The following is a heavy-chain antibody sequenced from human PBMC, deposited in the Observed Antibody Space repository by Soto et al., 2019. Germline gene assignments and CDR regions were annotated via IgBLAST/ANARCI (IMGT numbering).Heavy chain of an antibody. CDR1: GGFIISNY. Sequence: SEALSVTCTVSGGFIISNYWGWIRQPPWKGLEWIAYVFYSGHSDYNPSLKSRVTISVDTSKNQFSLKMTSVTAADTALYYCATGVATTEWDSWGQGTLVTVSS. CDR3: ATGVATTEWDS. D-gene: IGHD5-12*01. CDR2: VFYSGHS. V-gene: IGHV4-59*08. J-gene: IGHJ4*02.